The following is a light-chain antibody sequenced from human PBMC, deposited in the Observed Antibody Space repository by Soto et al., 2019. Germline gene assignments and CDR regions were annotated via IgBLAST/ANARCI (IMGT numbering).Light chain of an antibody. V-gene: IGLV2-14*01. CDR3: SSYTSSNTYV. J-gene: IGLJ1*01. CDR2: EVS. CDR1: SSDVGGYNY. Sequence: QSVLTQPASVSGSPGQSITISCTGTSSDVGGYNYVSRYQQHPGKAPKLMIYEVSNRPSGISNRFSGSKSGNTASLTISGLQPEDEADYYCSSYTSSNTYVFGTGTKVTVL.